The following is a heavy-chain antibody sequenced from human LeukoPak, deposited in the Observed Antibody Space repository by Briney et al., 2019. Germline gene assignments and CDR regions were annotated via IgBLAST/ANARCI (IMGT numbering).Heavy chain of an antibody. J-gene: IGHJ4*02. CDR2: ISSSSSYI. CDR3: ARGGYSSGWYTYDVDF. Sequence: GGSLRLSCAASGFTFSSYSMNWVRQAPGKGLEWVSSISSSSSYIYYADSVKGRFTISRDNAKNSLYLQMNSLRAEDTAVYYCARGGYSSGWYTYDVDFWGQGTLVTVSS. D-gene: IGHD6-19*01. CDR1: GFTFSSYS. V-gene: IGHV3-21*01.